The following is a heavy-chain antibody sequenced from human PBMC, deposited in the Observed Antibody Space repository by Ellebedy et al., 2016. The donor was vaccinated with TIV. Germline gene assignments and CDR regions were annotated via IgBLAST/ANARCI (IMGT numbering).Heavy chain of an antibody. CDR2: IYAADSDV. CDR3: ARHPGIAGGADL. J-gene: IGHJ5*02. V-gene: IGHV5-51*01. Sequence: GESLKISXQVSGYSFTRDWIGWVRQMPGKGLEWMGIIYAADSDVRYSPSFRGQVTISVDKSINTAYLHWRTLKASDTAMYFCARHPGIAGGADLWGQGTLVTVSS. D-gene: IGHD1-14*01. CDR1: GYSFTRDW.